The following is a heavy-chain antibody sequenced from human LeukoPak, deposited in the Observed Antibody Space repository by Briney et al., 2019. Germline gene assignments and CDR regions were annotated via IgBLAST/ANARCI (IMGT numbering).Heavy chain of an antibody. CDR1: GFTFSSYG. J-gene: IGHJ4*02. D-gene: IGHD6-19*01. CDR2: IRCGGSYI. Sequence: PGESLRLSCAASGFTFSSYGMHWVPQAPGKGLEWVSSIRCGGSYIHYADSVKGRGTISRDNSKSALYLQTNSLRVEDTAIYYCARYSRPIAVPGPFDHWGQGALVTVSS. V-gene: IGHV3-33*01. CDR3: ARYSRPIAVPGPFDH.